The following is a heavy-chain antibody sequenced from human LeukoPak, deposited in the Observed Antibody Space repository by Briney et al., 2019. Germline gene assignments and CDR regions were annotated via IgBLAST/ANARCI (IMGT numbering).Heavy chain of an antibody. Sequence: GGSLRLSCAASRFIFSSYGMHGVRQAPGKGLEWVAFIRYDGNKKYYADSAKGRFIISRDNSKNTLYLQMNSLRVEDTAVYYCAKARTRGYSYGSFDYWGQGTLVTVSS. CDR2: IRYDGNKK. CDR1: RFIFSSYG. CDR3: AKARTRGYSYGSFDY. J-gene: IGHJ4*02. D-gene: IGHD5-18*01. V-gene: IGHV3-30*02.